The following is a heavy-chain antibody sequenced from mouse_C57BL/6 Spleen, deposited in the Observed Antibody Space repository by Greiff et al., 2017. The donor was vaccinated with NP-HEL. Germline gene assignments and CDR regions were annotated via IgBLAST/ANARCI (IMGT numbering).Heavy chain of an antibody. V-gene: IGHV1-15*01. J-gene: IGHJ3*01. CDR3: TRDGYDGGFAY. CDR2: IDPETGGT. CDR1: GYTFTDYE. D-gene: IGHD2-2*01. Sequence: QVQLQQSGAELVRPGASVTLSCKASGYTFTDYEMHWVKQTPVHGLAWIGAIDPETGGTAYNQKFKGKAILTADKSSSTAYMELRSLTSEDSAVYYCTRDGYDGGFAYWGQGTLVTVSA.